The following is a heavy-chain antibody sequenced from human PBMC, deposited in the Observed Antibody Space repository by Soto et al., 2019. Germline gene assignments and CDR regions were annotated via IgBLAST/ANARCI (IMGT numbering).Heavy chain of an antibody. J-gene: IGHJ6*03. Sequence: VKVSCKASGCTFTSYGISWVRQAPGQGLEWMGRIIPILGIANYAQKFQGRVTITADKSTSTAYMELSSLRSEDTAVYYCARATVTTNFYYMDVWGKGTTVTVSS. CDR3: ARATVTTNFYYMDV. CDR1: GCTFTSYG. CDR2: IIPILGIA. V-gene: IGHV1-69*10. D-gene: IGHD4-17*01.